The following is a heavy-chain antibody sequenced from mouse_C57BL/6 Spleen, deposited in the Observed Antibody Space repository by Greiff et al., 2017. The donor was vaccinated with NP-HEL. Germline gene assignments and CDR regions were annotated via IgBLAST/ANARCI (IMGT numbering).Heavy chain of an antibody. J-gene: IGHJ4*01. CDR3: ARDYYSNYNYAMDY. D-gene: IGHD2-5*01. Sequence: VKLMESGPELVKPGASVKISCKASGYAFSSSWMNWVKQRPGKGLEWIGRIYPGDGDTNYNGKFKGKATLTADKSSSTAYMQLSSLTSEDSAVYFCARDYYSNYNYAMDYWGQGTSVTVSS. CDR1: GYAFSSSW. V-gene: IGHV1-82*01. CDR2: IYPGDGDT.